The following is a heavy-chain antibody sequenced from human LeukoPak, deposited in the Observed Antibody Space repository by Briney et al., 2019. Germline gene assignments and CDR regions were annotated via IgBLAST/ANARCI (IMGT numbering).Heavy chain of an antibody. CDR2: IYYSGST. Sequence: PSETLSLTCTVSGGSISSSSYYWGWIRQPPGKGLEWIGYIYYSGSTNYNPSLKSRVTISVDTSKNQFSLKLSSVTAADTAVYYCARDIAAAGNYYFDYWGQGTLVTVSS. CDR3: ARDIAAAGNYYFDY. CDR1: GGSISSSSYY. V-gene: IGHV4-61*01. D-gene: IGHD6-13*01. J-gene: IGHJ4*02.